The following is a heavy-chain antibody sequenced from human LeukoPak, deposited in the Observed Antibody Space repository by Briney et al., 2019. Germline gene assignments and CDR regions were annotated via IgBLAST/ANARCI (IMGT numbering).Heavy chain of an antibody. CDR2: ISSSSSWI. D-gene: IGHD5-12*01. CDR1: EFSFSSYS. Sequence: GGSLRLSCAASEFSFSSYSMNWVRQAPGKGLEWVSSISSSSSWIFYADSVKGRFTISRDNAKNSLFLQMNSLRTEDTAVYYCARSAAAGRIVATFGYWGQGTLVIVSS. V-gene: IGHV3-21*01. CDR3: ARSAAAGRIVATFGY. J-gene: IGHJ4*02.